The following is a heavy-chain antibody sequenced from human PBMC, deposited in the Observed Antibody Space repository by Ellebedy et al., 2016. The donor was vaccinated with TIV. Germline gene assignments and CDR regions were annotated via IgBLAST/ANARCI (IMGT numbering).Heavy chain of an antibody. CDR2: MNPNSGGT. D-gene: IGHD3-3*01. CDR3: ATGSITIFGVVINSYMDV. Sequence: ASVKVSXXASGYTFTGYYMHWVRQAPGQGLEWMGWMNPNSGGTNYAQKFQGRVTMTRDTSISTAYMELRRLRSDDTAVYFCATGSITIFGVVINSYMDVWGKGTTVTVSS. J-gene: IGHJ6*03. V-gene: IGHV1-2*02. CDR1: GYTFTGYY.